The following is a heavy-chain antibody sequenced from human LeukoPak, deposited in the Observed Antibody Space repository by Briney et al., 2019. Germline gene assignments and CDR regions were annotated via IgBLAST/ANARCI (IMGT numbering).Heavy chain of an antibody. Sequence: GGSLRLSCAASGFTFSSYGMHWVRQAPGKGLEWVAVIWYDGSNKYYADSVKGRFTISRDNSKNTLYLQMNSLRAEDTAVYYCARGLGIAGTPSDYGMDVWGQGTTVTVSS. CDR1: GFTFSSYG. J-gene: IGHJ6*02. CDR2: IWYDGSNK. V-gene: IGHV3-30*19. CDR3: ARGLGIAGTPSDYGMDV. D-gene: IGHD6-13*01.